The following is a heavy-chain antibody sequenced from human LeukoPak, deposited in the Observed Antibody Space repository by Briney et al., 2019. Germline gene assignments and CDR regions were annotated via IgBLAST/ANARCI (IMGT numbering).Heavy chain of an antibody. CDR3: AGGPAYLDSVPNS. V-gene: IGHV4-31*03. CDR2: IYYTGNT. CDR1: GASISSEPYF. D-gene: IGHD3-22*01. Sequence: SETLSLTCTVSGASISSEPYFWSWIRQHPVKGLEWLGYIYYTGNTATNPSLQSRLTISRDTSEKQFSLSLTSVTAADTAVYYCAGGPAYLDSVPNSWGQGTLVTVSS. J-gene: IGHJ4*02.